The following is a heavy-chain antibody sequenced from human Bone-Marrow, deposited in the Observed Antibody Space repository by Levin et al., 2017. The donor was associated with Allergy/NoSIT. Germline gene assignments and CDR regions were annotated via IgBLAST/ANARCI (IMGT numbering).Heavy chain of an antibody. CDR1: GFTFSDYS. Sequence: GGSLRLSCAASGFTFSDYSMNWVRQAPGRGLEWVSYITSTSTTIYYADSVKGRFTISRDNGKNSLYLQMNSLRSEDTAVYYCAAGYSSGWYGIDYWGQGTPVIVSS. CDR3: AAGYSSGWYGIDY. D-gene: IGHD6-19*01. J-gene: IGHJ4*02. V-gene: IGHV3-48*01. CDR2: ITSTSTTI.